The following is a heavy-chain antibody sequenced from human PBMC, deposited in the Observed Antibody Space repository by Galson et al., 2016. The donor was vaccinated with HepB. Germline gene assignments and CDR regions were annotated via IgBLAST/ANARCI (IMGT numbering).Heavy chain of an antibody. CDR1: GFVFRDYG. V-gene: IGHV3-30*03. CDR2: ISYDGRNK. CDR3: ARYSNSWAPFDY. Sequence: SLRLSCAASGFVFRDYGMHWVRQSPGKGLEWVAVISYDGRNKYYADSVKGRFTISRDNSNNTLYLQVNSLRAEDTALYFCARYSNSWAPFDYWGQGRLVTVSS. J-gene: IGHJ4*02. D-gene: IGHD6-13*01.